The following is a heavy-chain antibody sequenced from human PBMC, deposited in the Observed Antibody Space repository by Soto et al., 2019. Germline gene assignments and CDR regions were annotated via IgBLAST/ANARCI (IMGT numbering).Heavy chain of an antibody. V-gene: IGHV3-30-3*01. D-gene: IGHD6-19*01. Sequence: LRLSCAASGFTFSSYAMHWVRQAPGKGLEWVAVISYDGSNKYYADSVKGRFTISRDNSKNTLYLQMNSLRAEDTAVYYCARDPTRIAVAGPYFDYWGQGTLVTVSS. CDR3: ARDPTRIAVAGPYFDY. CDR1: GFTFSSYA. CDR2: ISYDGSNK. J-gene: IGHJ4*02.